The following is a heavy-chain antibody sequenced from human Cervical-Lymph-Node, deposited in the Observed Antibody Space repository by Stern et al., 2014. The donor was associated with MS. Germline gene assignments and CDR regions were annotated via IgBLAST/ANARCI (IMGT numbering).Heavy chain of an antibody. CDR1: GYSFTANL. D-gene: IGHD4-17*01. J-gene: IGHJ4*02. Sequence: VQLVQSGADVKKPGESLKISCKGSGYSFTANLIAWVRQMPGTGLEWMGIIYPGDSDTRYSPSFQGQVTISAENSISTAYLQWSSLKASDTAMYYCARDYGDYAFDYWGQGTLVTVSS. V-gene: IGHV5-51*01. CDR2: IYPGDSDT. CDR3: ARDYGDYAFDY.